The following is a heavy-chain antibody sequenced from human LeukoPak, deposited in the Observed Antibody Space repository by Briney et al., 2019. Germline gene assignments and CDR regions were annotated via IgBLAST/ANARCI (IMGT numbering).Heavy chain of an antibody. CDR3: ARYTLYDSSGYYEGNFDY. CDR2: IYYSGSI. Sequence: SETLSLTCTVSGGSISSSSYYWGWIRQPPGKGLEWIGSIYYSGSIYYNPSLKSRVTISVDTSKNQFSLKLSSVTAADTAVYYCARYTLYDSSGYYEGNFDYWGQGTLVTVSS. V-gene: IGHV4-39*01. J-gene: IGHJ4*02. CDR1: GGSISSSSYY. D-gene: IGHD3-22*01.